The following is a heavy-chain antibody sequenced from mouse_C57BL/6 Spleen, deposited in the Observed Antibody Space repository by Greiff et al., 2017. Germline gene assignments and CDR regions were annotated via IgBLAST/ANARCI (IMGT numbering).Heavy chain of an antibody. J-gene: IGHJ4*01. CDR3: ARDAHYSKGFAMDY. CDR2: SRNKANDYTT. D-gene: IGHD2-5*01. Sequence: EVHLVESGGGLVQSGRSLRLSCATSGFTFSDFYMEWVRQAPGKGLEWIAASRNKANDYTTEYSASVKGRFIVSRDTSQSILYLQMNALRAEDTAIYYCARDAHYSKGFAMDYWGQGTSVTVSS. CDR1: GFTFSDFY. V-gene: IGHV7-1*01.